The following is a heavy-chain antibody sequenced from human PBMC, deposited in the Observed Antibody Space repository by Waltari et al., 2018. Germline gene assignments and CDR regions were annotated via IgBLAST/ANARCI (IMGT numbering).Heavy chain of an antibody. Sequence: EVRLVESGGGLVQPGGSLRLSCAASGIIFSRNWMSWVRQAPGKGLEWVANIKEDGSGKYYVASGKGRFTISSDNAKNSLYLQMSSLKAEDTAVYYCATLDFSGGDYFDYWGQGTLVTVSP. CDR2: IKEDGSGK. CDR1: GIIFSRNW. D-gene: IGHD6-19*01. V-gene: IGHV3-7*01. CDR3: ATLDFSGGDYFDY. J-gene: IGHJ4*02.